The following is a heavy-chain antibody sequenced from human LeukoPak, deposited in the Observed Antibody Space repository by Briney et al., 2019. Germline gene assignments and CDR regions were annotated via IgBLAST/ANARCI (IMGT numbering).Heavy chain of an antibody. CDR1: GDTFGTFS. J-gene: IGHJ4*02. Sequence: ASVKVSCKASGDTFGTFSFNWVRQAPSEGLEWLGGLTPLAGTPNYAQKFQGRLTISADKSMSTVYVELSRLTSEDTAVYFCAKFWSGYYTDWGQGTLVSVSS. CDR3: AKFWSGYYTD. CDR2: LTPLAGTP. V-gene: IGHV1-69*06. D-gene: IGHD3-3*01.